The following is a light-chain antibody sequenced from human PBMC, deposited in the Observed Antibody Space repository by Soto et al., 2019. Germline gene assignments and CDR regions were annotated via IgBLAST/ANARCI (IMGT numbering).Light chain of an antibody. CDR3: QAYDSSLSGDV. CDR2: GNS. J-gene: IGLJ1*01. CDR1: SSNIGAGYD. V-gene: IGLV1-40*01. Sequence: QSVLTQPPSVSGAPGQRVTISCTGSSSNIGAGYDVHWYQQLPGTAPKLLIYGNSNRPSGVPDRFSGAKSGTSYSLAITGLQAEDEADYYCQAYDSSLSGDVFGTGTKLTVL.